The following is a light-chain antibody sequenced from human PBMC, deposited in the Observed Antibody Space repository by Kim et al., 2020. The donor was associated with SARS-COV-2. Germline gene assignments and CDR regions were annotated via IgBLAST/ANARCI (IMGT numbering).Light chain of an antibody. V-gene: IGKV1-16*02. CDR3: QQYYSYPRT. CDR2: GAS. CDR1: QAISNS. Sequence: ASVGDGVTITCRASQAISNSLSWFQQKPGKAPKSLIYGASRLHSGIPSKFSGSGSGTYFALTIINLQPEDFATYYCQQYYSYPRTFGPGTKVDIK. J-gene: IGKJ1*01.